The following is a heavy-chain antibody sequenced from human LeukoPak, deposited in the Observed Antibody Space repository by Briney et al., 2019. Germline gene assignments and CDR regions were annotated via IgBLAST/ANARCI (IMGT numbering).Heavy chain of an antibody. J-gene: IGHJ4*02. CDR2: ISYDGSNK. V-gene: IGHV3-30*18. CDR1: GFTFSSYG. CDR3: AKTAAVESDY. D-gene: IGHD6-19*01. Sequence: GGSLRLSCAASGFTFSSYGMHWVRQAPGKGLEWVAVISYDGSNKYYADSVKGRFTIPRDNSKNTLYLQMNSLRAEDTAVYYCAKTAAVESDYWGQGTLVTVSS.